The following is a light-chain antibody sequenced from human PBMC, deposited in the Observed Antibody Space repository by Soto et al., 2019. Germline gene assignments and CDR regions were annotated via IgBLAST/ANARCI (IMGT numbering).Light chain of an antibody. CDR1: QSISTW. Sequence: DIQMTQSPSTLSASVGDRVTITCRASQSISTWLAWYQQKPGKAPKLLIYKASSLESGVLSRFSGSGSGTEFTLTIISLQPDDFATYYCQQYDSLWTFGQGTKVEIK. CDR2: KAS. V-gene: IGKV1-5*03. J-gene: IGKJ1*01. CDR3: QQYDSLWT.